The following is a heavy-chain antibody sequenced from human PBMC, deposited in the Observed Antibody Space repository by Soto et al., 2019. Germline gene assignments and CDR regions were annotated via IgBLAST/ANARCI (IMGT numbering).Heavy chain of an antibody. Sequence: VQLVESGGGLVQPGGSLRLSCAASGFTFSNYEMNWVRQAPGKGLEWISYIDRSGTTIHYADSVKGRFTISRDNAKNSMYLQMNSLRVDDMAVYYCVGDGDGGCCSSWFVPWGQGTLVTVSS. V-gene: IGHV3-48*03. CDR2: IDRSGTTI. CDR1: GFTFSNYE. J-gene: IGHJ5*02. CDR3: VGDGDGGCCSSWFVP. D-gene: IGHD2-15*01.